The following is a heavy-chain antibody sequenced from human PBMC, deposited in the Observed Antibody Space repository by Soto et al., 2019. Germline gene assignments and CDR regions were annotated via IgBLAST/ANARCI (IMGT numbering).Heavy chain of an antibody. CDR2: ISAYNGNT. Sequence: ASVKVSCKASGYTFTSYGISWVRQAPGKGLEWMGWISAYNGNTNYAQKLQGRVTMTTDTSTSTAYMELRSLRSDDTAVYYCARWRLAHYYYYYGMDVWGQGTTVTVSS. CDR3: ARWRLAHYYYYYGMDV. J-gene: IGHJ6*02. V-gene: IGHV1-18*01. CDR1: GYTFTSYG.